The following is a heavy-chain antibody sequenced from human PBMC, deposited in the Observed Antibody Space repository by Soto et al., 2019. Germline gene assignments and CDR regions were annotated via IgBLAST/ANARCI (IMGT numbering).Heavy chain of an antibody. CDR3: ARGFYDTGGYSSPFDI. D-gene: IGHD3-22*01. V-gene: IGHV4-30-2*01. J-gene: IGHJ5*02. CDR2: IYHSGST. CDR1: GGSISSGGYS. Sequence: SETLSLTCAVSGGSISSGGYSWSWIRQPPGKGLEWIGYIYHSGSTYYNPSLKSRVTISVDRSKNQFSLKLSSVTAADTAVYYCARGFYDTGGYSSPFDIWGQGILVNVSS.